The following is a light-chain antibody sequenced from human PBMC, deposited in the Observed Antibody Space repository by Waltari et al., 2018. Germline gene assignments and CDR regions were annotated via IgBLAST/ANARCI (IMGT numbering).Light chain of an antibody. J-gene: IGLJ3*02. V-gene: IGLV2-11*01. CDR3: CSYAGSYTWV. CDR1: SPDVAPNNL. CDR2: DVA. Sequence: QSALSQPPSVSGSPGQSVTIPCIGTSPDVAPNNLVAWYQHHPGKAPKVMIYDVARRPSGVPDRFTGSRSGNTASLTISGLQADDEADYYCCSYAGSYTWVFGGGTRLTVL.